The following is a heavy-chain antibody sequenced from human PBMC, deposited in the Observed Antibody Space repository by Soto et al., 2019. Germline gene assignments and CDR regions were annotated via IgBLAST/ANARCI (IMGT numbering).Heavy chain of an antibody. CDR1: GFTVSSNY. D-gene: IGHD3-22*01. CDR2: IYNGGTT. CDR3: ARVSGGYYYSDY. Sequence: EVPLVESGGGLIQPGGSLRLSCAAPGFTVSSNYMSWVRQAPGKGLEWVSVIYNGGTTYYADSVKGRFTISRDKSKNTLNLQMNSLRAEDTAVYYCARVSGGYYYSDYWGQGTLVTVSS. V-gene: IGHV3-53*01. J-gene: IGHJ4*02.